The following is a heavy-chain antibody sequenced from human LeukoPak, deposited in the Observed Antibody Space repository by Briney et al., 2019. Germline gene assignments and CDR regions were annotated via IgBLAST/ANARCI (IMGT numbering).Heavy chain of an antibody. CDR3: ERAGDFWSGYYPYYFDY. D-gene: IGHD3-3*01. CDR1: GGSISSYY. CDR2: IYYSGST. J-gene: IGHJ4*02. V-gene: IGHV4-59*01. Sequence: SETLSLTCTVSGGSISSYYWSWIRQPPGKGLEWIGYIYYSGSTNYNPSLKSRVTISVDTSKNQFSLKLSSVTAADPAVYYCERAGDFWSGYYPYYFDYWGQGTLVTVSS.